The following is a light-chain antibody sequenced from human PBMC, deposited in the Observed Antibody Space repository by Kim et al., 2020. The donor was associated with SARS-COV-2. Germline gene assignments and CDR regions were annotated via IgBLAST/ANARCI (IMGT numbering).Light chain of an antibody. Sequence: EIVLTQSPGTLSLSPGERATLSSRASQSISSTYLAWYQQKPGQAPRLLIYAASSRATGIPDRFSGSGSGTDFTLTISRLEPEDFAVYYCQQYGSSLWAFGQGTKVDIK. J-gene: IGKJ1*01. V-gene: IGKV3-20*01. CDR1: QSISSTY. CDR2: AAS. CDR3: QQYGSSLWA.